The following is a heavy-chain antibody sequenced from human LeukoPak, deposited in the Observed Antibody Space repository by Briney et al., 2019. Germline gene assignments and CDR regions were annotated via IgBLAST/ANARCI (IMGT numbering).Heavy chain of an antibody. J-gene: IGHJ6*03. CDR3: AREEENYGSGSMDV. CDR1: GYTFTSYA. V-gene: IGHV7-4-1*02. Sequence: GASVKVSCKASGYTFTSYAMDWVRQAPGQGLEWMGWINTNTGNPTYAQGFTGRFVFSLDTSVSTAYLQISSLKAEDTAVYYCAREEENYGSGSMDVWGKGTTVTVSS. CDR2: INTNTGNP. D-gene: IGHD3-10*01.